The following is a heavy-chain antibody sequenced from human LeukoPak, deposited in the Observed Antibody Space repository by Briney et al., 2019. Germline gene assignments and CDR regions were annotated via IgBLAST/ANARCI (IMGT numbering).Heavy chain of an antibody. CDR2: IYSSGTT. CDR1: GGSVSSRNYY. Sequence: PSETLSLTCTVSGGSVSSRNYYWGWIRQPPGKGLEWIVSIYSSGTTYYNPSLKSRVTISVDTSKNQFSLKLTSLTAADTAVYYCARQIYATMVQGILNWFDHWGQGTRVTVSS. V-gene: IGHV4-39*01. J-gene: IGHJ5*02. D-gene: IGHD3-10*01. CDR3: ARQIYATMVQGILNWFDH.